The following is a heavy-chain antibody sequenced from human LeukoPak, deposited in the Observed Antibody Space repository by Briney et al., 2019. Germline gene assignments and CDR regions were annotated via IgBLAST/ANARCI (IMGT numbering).Heavy chain of an antibody. CDR2: IYYSGRT. V-gene: IGHV4-39*01. CDR3: ARRRYYDSSGYLE. D-gene: IGHD3-22*01. J-gene: IGHJ1*01. Sequence: PSETLSLTCTIFHDSVSRSDSYWDWIRQPPGKGLEWIGAIYYSGRTYYSPSLKSRITLSVDMSNNQFSLTLSSVTAADTALYFCARRRYYDSSGYLEWGQGTLVTVSS. CDR1: HDSVSRSDSY.